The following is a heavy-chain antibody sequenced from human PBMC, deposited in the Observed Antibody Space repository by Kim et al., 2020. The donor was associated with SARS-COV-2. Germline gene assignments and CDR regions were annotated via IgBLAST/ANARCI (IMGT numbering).Heavy chain of an antibody. CDR3: ARYSPGIAAAGTILFSVWYFDL. J-gene: IGHJ2*01. V-gene: IGHV1-8*01. CDR1: GYTFTSYD. CDR2: MNPNSGNT. D-gene: IGHD6-13*01. Sequence: ASVKVSCKASGYTFTSYDINWVRQATGQGLEWMGWMNPNSGNTGYAQKFQGRVTMTRNTSISTAYMELSSLRSEDTAVYYCARYSPGIAAAGTILFSVWYFDLWGRGTLV.